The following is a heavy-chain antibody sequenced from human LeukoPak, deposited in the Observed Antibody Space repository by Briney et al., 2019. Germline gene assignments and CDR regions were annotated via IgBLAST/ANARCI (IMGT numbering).Heavy chain of an antibody. CDR2: ISSSSSYI. V-gene: IGHV3-21*01. D-gene: IGHD2-2*01. J-gene: IGHJ5*02. Sequence: GGSLRLSCAASGFTFSSYSMNWVRQAPGKGLEWVSSISSSSSYIYYADSVKGRFTISRDNAKNSLYLQMNSLRAEDTAVYYCARGGIVVVPAARWWFDPWGQGTLVTVSS. CDR1: GFTFSSYS. CDR3: ARGGIVVVPAARWWFDP.